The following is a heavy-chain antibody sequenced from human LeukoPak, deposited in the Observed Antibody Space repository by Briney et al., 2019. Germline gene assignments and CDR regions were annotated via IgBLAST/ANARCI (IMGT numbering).Heavy chain of an antibody. V-gene: IGHV4-34*01. Sequence: SETLSLTCTVSGGSITSYYWNWIRHPPGKGLEWMGEINHSGSTNYNPSLKSRVTISVDTSKNQFSLRLTSVTAADTAVYYCARRFGRKFGERFYYYHYMDVWGKGTTVTISS. D-gene: IGHD3-10*01. J-gene: IGHJ6*03. CDR1: GGSITSYY. CDR2: INHSGST. CDR3: ARRFGRKFGERFYYYHYMDV.